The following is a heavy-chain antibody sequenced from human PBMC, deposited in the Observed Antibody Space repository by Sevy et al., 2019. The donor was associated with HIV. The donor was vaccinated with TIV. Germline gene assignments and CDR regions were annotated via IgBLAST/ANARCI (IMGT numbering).Heavy chain of an antibody. CDR1: GYTFTSYA. CDR3: AISPRRATIVVVVARYGMDV. D-gene: IGHD2-15*01. Sequence: ASVKVSCKASGYTFTSYAMNWARQAPGQGLEWMGWINTNTGNPTYAQGFTGRFVFSLDTSVSTAYLQISSLKAEDTAVYYCAISPRRATIVVVVARYGMDVWGQGTTVTVSS. V-gene: IGHV7-4-1*02. J-gene: IGHJ6*02. CDR2: INTNTGNP.